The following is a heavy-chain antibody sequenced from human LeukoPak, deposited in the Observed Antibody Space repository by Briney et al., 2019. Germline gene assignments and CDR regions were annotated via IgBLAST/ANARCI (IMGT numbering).Heavy chain of an antibody. J-gene: IGHJ4*02. Sequence: NPSETLSLTCAVYGGSFSGYYCRWIRQPPGKGLEWSGEINHSGSTNYNPSLKSRVTISVDTSKTQFSLKLRAVTAADTAVYYCARGRGYCSSTSCPGTFFFDYWGQGTLVTVSS. V-gene: IGHV4-34*01. D-gene: IGHD2-2*01. CDR3: ARGRGYCSSTSCPGTFFFDY. CDR1: GGSFSGYY. CDR2: INHSGST.